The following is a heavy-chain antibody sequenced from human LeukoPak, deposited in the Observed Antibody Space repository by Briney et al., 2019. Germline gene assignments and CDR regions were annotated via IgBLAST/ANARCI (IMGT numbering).Heavy chain of an antibody. Sequence: KPGGSLRLSCAASGFTFSNAWMSWVRQAPGKGLEWVGRIKSKTDGGTTDYAAPVKGRFTISRDDSKNTLYLQTNSLKTEDTAVYYRTTASMKCSSTSCYRQGYFDYWGQGTLVTVSS. D-gene: IGHD2-2*02. CDR3: TTASMKCSSTSCYRQGYFDY. J-gene: IGHJ4*02. CDR1: GFTFSNAW. V-gene: IGHV3-15*01. CDR2: IKSKTDGGTT.